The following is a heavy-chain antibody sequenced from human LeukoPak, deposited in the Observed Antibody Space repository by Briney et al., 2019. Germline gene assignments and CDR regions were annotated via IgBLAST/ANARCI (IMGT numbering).Heavy chain of an antibody. V-gene: IGHV1-8*01. D-gene: IGHD3-22*01. CDR2: MNPNSGNT. CDR1: GYTFIIYD. J-gene: IGHJ4*02. CDR3: ARDWDSSGYYFM. Sequence: ASVTVSCKASGYTFIIYDINWVRQATGQGLEWMGWMNPNSGNTGYAQKFQGRVTMTRNTSISTAYMELSSLRSEDTAVYYCARDWDSSGYYFMWGQGTLVTVSS.